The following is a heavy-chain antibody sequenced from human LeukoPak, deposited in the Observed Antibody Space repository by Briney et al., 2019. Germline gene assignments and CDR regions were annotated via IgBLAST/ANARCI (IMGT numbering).Heavy chain of an antibody. V-gene: IGHV3-20*04. J-gene: IGHJ4*02. D-gene: IGHD2-15*01. CDR1: GFTFDDYG. CDR3: AKEDCSGGRCYSLHY. CDR2: INWNGGST. Sequence: GGSLRLSCAASGFTFDDYGMTWVRQTPGKGLEWVPTINWNGGSTAYADSVKGRFAISRDNANNSLYLQMNRLRAEDAAVDYGAKEDCSGGRCYSLHYWGRGTLVTVSS.